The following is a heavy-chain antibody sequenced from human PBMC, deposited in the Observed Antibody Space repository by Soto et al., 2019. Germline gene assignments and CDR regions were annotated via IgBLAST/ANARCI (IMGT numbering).Heavy chain of an antibody. D-gene: IGHD6-13*01. CDR2: IYYSGST. J-gene: IGHJ4*02. CDR1: GGSISSYY. CDR3: ARAPIAAAGKGRIFDY. Sequence: QVQLQESGPGLVKPSETLSLTCTVSGGSISSYYWSWIRQPPGKGLEWIGYIYYSGSTNYNPSLKSRVTISVDTSKNQFSLKLSSVTAADTAVYYCARAPIAAAGKGRIFDYWGQGTLVTVSS. V-gene: IGHV4-59*01.